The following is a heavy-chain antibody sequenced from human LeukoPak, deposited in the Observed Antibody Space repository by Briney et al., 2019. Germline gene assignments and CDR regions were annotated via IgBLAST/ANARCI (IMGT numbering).Heavy chain of an antibody. J-gene: IGHJ4*02. D-gene: IGHD2-2*01. V-gene: IGHV3-23*01. Sequence: GGSLRLSCAASGFTFSSYAMSCVRQAPGKGLEWVSAISGSGGSTYYADSVKGRFTISRDNSKNTLYLQMNSLRAEDTAVYYCAKDRGSTSCYFDYWGQGTLVTVSS. CDR3: AKDRGSTSCYFDY. CDR1: GFTFSSYA. CDR2: ISGSGGST.